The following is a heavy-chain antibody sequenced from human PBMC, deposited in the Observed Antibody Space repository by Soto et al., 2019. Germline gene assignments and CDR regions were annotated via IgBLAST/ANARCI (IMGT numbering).Heavy chain of an antibody. CDR1: GYTFTGYY. D-gene: IGHD6-19*01. CDR3: ATPAVAGSLSYFDY. J-gene: IGHJ4*02. Sequence: GASVKVSCKASGYTFTGYYMHWVRQAPGQGLEWMGMINPSGGSTSCAQRFQGRVTMTRDTSTSTVYMDLSSLISEDTAVYYCATPAVAGSLSYFDYWGQGTLVTVSS. CDR2: INPSGGST. V-gene: IGHV1-46*01.